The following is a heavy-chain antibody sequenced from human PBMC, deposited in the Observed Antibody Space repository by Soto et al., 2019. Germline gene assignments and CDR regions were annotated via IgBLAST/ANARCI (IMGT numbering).Heavy chain of an antibody. CDR1: GGSISSSSYY. CDR3: ARPEGHISSSAYYDYYGMHV. D-gene: IGHD6-6*01. V-gene: IGHV4-39*01. CDR2: IYYRGST. J-gene: IGHJ6*02. Sequence: SETLSLTCTVSGGSISSSSYYWGWIRQPPGKGLEWIGSIYYRGSTDYIPSLNSRVPISVDTSKNQFSLKLSSVTAADTAVYYCARPEGHISSSAYYDYYGMHVWSHWTTPTITS.